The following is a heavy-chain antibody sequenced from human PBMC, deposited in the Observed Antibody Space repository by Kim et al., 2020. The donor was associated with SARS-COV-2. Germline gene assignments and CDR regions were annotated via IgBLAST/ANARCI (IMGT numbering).Heavy chain of an antibody. J-gene: IGHJ4*02. D-gene: IGHD3-22*01. CDR2: ISWNSGSI. CDR1: GFTFDDYA. Sequence: GGSLRLSCAASGFTFDDYAMHWVRQAPGKGLEWVSGISWNSGSIGYADSVKGRFTISRDYAKNSLYLQMNSLRAEDTALYYCAKDDSSGYRPWYYFDYWGQGTLVTVSS. V-gene: IGHV3-9*01. CDR3: AKDDSSGYRPWYYFDY.